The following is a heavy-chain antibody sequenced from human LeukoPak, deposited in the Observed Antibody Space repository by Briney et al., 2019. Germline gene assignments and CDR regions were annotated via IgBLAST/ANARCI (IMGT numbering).Heavy chain of an antibody. CDR2: INPSGGST. CDR3: ARDGLPGEFWFDP. D-gene: IGHD3-10*01. Sequence: GASVKVSCKASGYTFTSYYMHWVRQAPGQGLEWMGIINPSGGSTSYAQKFQGRVTMTRDMSTSTVYMELSSLRSEDTAVYYCARDGLPGEFWFDPWGQGTLVTVSS. J-gene: IGHJ5*02. V-gene: IGHV1-46*01. CDR1: GYTFTSYY.